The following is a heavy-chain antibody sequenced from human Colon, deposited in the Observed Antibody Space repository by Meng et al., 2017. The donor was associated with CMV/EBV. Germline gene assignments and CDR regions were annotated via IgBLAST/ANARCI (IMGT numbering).Heavy chain of an antibody. J-gene: IGHJ3*02. V-gene: IGHV3-7*01. CDR2: IKQDGSEK. CDR3: VRDYFYDSPSPDLPNALDI. CDR1: GFTFSKYW. D-gene: IGHD3-22*01. Sequence: GGSLRLSCATSGFTFSKYWMSWVRQAPGKGLEWVANIKQDGSEKYYVDSVKGRFTISRENAKKSLYLQMNSLRAEDTAVYYCVRDYFYDSPSPDLPNALDIWGQGTMVTVSS.